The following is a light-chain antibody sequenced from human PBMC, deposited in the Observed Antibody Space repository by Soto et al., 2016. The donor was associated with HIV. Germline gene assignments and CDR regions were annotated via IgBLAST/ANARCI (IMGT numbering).Light chain of an antibody. J-gene: IGKJ2*01. CDR2: AAS. CDR1: QGISSW. CDR3: LQYNSYPYT. Sequence: DIQMTQSPSSVSASVGDRVTITCRASQGISSWLAWYQQKPGKAPKLLISAASSLQSGVPSRFSGSGSGTEFALTISSLQPDDFATYYCLQYNSYPYTFGQGTKLEIK. V-gene: IGKV1-12*01.